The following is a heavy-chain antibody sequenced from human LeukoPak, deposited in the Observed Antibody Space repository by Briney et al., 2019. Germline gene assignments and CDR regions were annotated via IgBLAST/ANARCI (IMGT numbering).Heavy chain of an antibody. CDR3: ARADIVVVPAAPDY. Sequence: ASVKVSCKASGYTLTSYGISWVRQAPGQGLEWMGWISAYNGNTNYAQKLQGRVTMTTDTSTSTAYMELRSLRSDDTAVYYCARADIVVVPAAPDYWGQGTLVTVSS. V-gene: IGHV1-18*01. D-gene: IGHD2-2*01. CDR2: ISAYNGNT. J-gene: IGHJ4*02. CDR1: GYTLTSYG.